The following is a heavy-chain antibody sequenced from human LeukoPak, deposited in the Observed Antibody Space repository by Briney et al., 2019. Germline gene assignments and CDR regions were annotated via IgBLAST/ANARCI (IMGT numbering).Heavy chain of an antibody. Sequence: PGGSLRLSCAGSGFTFSSYWMSWVRQAPGKGLEWVDNIKQDGSEKYYVDSVKGRFTISRDNAKNSLYLQMNSLRAEDTAVYYCARVGSSSWFGGSFFDYWGQRTLVTVSS. CDR1: GFTFSSYW. V-gene: IGHV3-7*01. CDR2: IKQDGSEK. CDR3: ARVGSSSWFGGSFFDY. J-gene: IGHJ4*02. D-gene: IGHD6-13*01.